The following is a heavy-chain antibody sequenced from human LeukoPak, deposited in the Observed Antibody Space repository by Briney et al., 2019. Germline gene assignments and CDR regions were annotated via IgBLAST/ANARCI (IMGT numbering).Heavy chain of an antibody. Sequence: ASVKVSCKASGYTFTGYYIHWVRLAPGQGLEWMGWINPSSGGTNYAQKFQGRVTMTRDSSISTAYMELSRLRSDDTAVYYCARHSKPVRGVVGASNAFDIWGQGTMVTVSS. V-gene: IGHV1-2*02. D-gene: IGHD1-26*01. CDR2: INPSSGGT. J-gene: IGHJ3*02. CDR1: GYTFTGYY. CDR3: ARHSKPVRGVVGASNAFDI.